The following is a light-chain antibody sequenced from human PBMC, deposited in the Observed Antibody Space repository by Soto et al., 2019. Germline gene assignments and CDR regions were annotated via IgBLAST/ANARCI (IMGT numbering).Light chain of an antibody. Sequence: EIVLTQSPGTLSLSPGERATLSCRASQTVSNSLLAWYQQKLGQSPRLLIYGASSRATGIPDRFIGSGSGTDFTLTISRLEPEDFAVYVCQQYGPAPITFGQGTRLEIK. CDR1: QTVSNSL. J-gene: IGKJ5*01. CDR3: QQYGPAPIT. V-gene: IGKV3-20*01. CDR2: GAS.